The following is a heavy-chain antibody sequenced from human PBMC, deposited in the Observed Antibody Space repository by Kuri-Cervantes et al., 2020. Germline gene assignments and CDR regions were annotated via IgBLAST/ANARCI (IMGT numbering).Heavy chain of an antibody. CDR1: GYTFTSYG. Sequence: ASVKVSCKASGYTFTSYGISWVRQAPGQGLEWMGWISAYNGDTNYAQKLQGRVTMTTDTSTSTAYMELSSLRSEDTAVYYCARVEGGYNSNYNWFDPWGQGTLVTVSS. V-gene: IGHV1-18*01. CDR3: ARVEGGYNSNYNWFDP. D-gene: IGHD5-24*01. J-gene: IGHJ5*02. CDR2: ISAYNGDT.